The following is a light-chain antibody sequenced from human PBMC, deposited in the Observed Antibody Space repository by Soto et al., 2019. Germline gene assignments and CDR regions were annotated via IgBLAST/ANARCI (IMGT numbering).Light chain of an antibody. Sequence: EIVLTQSPGTLSLSPGERATLSCRASQSVSSSYLAWYQQKPGQAPRLLIYDASIRATGIPARFSGSGSGTDFTLTISSLEPEDFAVYYCQQYNNWPWTFGQGTKVDI. CDR3: QQYNNWPWT. CDR2: DAS. V-gene: IGKV3D-20*02. J-gene: IGKJ1*01. CDR1: QSVSSSY.